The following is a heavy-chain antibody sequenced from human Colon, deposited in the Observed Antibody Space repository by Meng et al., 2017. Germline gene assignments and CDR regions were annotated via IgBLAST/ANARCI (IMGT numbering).Heavy chain of an antibody. Sequence: QVQLVPSGAEVKKLGVSVTVSCKASVYTLYIHWVRLRPGEGLEWMGRINPQTGDTKSAQSFQGRVTMTRDTSTTTFSMDMRSLTTDDSAIYFCARESADGGSFDLWGQGTLVTVSS. J-gene: IGHJ4*02. CDR1: VYTLY. V-gene: IGHV1-2*06. D-gene: IGHD2-15*01. CDR2: INPQTGDT. CDR3: ARESADGGSFDL.